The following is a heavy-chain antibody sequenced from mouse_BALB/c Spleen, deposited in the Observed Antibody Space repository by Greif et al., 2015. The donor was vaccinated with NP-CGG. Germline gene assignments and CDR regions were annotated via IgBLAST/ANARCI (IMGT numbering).Heavy chain of an antibody. Sequence: EVKLVESGGGLVQPGGSLRLSCATSGFTFTDYYMSWVRQPPGKALEWLGFIRNKANGYTTEYSASVKGRFTISRDNSQSILYLQMNTLRAEDSATYYCARDGYVGTWFAYWGQGTLVTVSA. CDR1: GFTFTDYY. CDR2: IRNKANGYTT. CDR3: ARDGYVGTWFAY. V-gene: IGHV7-3*02. J-gene: IGHJ3*01. D-gene: IGHD2-2*01.